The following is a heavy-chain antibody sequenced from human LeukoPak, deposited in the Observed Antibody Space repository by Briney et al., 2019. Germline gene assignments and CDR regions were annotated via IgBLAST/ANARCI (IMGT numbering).Heavy chain of an antibody. D-gene: IGHD3-22*01. CDR3: ARGPDSSGYYYGDLLSHPTDDAFDI. V-gene: IGHV4-59*08. J-gene: IGHJ3*02. CDR1: GGSISSYY. CDR2: IYYSGST. Sequence: SETLSLTCTVSGGSISSYYWSWIRQPPGKGLEWIEYIYYSGSTNYNPSLKSRVTISIDTSKNQFSLKLTSVTAADTAVYYCARGPDSSGYYYGDLLSHPTDDAFDIWGQGTMVTVSS.